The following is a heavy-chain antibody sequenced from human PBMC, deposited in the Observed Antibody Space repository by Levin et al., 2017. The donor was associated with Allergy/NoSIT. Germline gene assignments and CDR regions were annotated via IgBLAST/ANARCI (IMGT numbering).Heavy chain of an antibody. Sequence: PSETLSLTCAASGFTFSSYSMNWVRQAPGKGLEWVSSISSSSSYIYYADSVKGRFTISRDNAKNSLYLQMNSLRAEDTAVYYCARDGGQSSPDWFDPWGQGTLVTVSS. V-gene: IGHV3-21*01. CDR2: ISSSSSYI. J-gene: IGHJ5*02. CDR1: GFTFSSYS. D-gene: IGHD3-16*01. CDR3: ARDGGQSSPDWFDP.